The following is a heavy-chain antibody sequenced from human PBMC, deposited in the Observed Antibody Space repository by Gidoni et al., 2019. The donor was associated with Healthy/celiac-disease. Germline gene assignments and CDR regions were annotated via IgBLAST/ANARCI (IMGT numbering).Heavy chain of an antibody. D-gene: IGHD3-3*01. CDR1: GGSFSGYY. CDR2: INHSGST. J-gene: IGHJ3*02. V-gene: IGHV4-34*01. Sequence: QVQLQQWGAGLLKPSETLSLTCADYGGSFSGYYWSWIRQPPGKGLEWIGEINHSGSTNYNPSLKSRVTISVDTSKNQFSLKLSSVTAADTAVYYCARARITIFGVVRNAFDIWGQGTMVTVSS. CDR3: ARARITIFGVVRNAFDI.